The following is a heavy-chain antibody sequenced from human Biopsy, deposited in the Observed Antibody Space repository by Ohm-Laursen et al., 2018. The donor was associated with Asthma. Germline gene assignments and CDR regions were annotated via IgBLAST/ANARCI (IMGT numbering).Heavy chain of an antibody. CDR1: GASIKTDDHY. J-gene: IGHJ5*02. CDR3: ARASVAASSNWFDP. CDR2: IHYSGST. V-gene: IGHV4-30-4*01. D-gene: IGHD6-19*01. Sequence: SQTLSLTCTVSGASIKTDDHYWSWLRQPPGKGLKWFGFIHYSGSTSYNLSLKGGVTISVDTSKNQFSLKLSSVTAADTAVYYCARASVAASSNWFDPWGQGTLVIVSS.